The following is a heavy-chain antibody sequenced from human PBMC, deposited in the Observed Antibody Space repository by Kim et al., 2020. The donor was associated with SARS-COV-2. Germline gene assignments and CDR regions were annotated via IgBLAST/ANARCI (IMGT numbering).Heavy chain of an antibody. Sequence: GGSLRLSCAASGFTFSSYWMSWVRQAPGKGLEWVANIKQDGSEKYYVDSVKGRFTISRDNAKNSLYLQMNSLRAEDTAVYYCAREVVVVVAATHFDYWGQGTLVTVSS. CDR2: IKQDGSEK. V-gene: IGHV3-7*01. CDR1: GFTFSSYW. D-gene: IGHD2-15*01. CDR3: AREVVVVVAATHFDY. J-gene: IGHJ4*02.